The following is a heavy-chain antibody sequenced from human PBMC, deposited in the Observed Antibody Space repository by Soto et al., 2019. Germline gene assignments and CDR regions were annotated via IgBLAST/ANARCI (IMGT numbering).Heavy chain of an antibody. Sequence: SLRLSCAASGFTFTNAWMSWVRQDPGKGLDWVGRIKSKTDGGTTDYAAPVKGRFTISRDDSKNTLYLQMNSLKTEDTAVYYCTTARGTYGAEYFQNWGQGTLVTVSS. CDR1: GFTFTNAW. CDR2: IKSKTDGGTT. CDR3: TTARGTYGAEYFQN. D-gene: IGHD4-17*01. J-gene: IGHJ1*01. V-gene: IGHV3-15*01.